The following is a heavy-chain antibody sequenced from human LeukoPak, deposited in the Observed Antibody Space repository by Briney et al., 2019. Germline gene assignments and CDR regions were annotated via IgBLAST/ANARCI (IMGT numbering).Heavy chain of an antibody. CDR3: ARLNFWSNSYATPFDS. D-gene: IGHD3-16*01. V-gene: IGHV3-7*01. CDR1: KVFIHGYW. CDR2: IKQDGSEG. Sequence: PGESLTLSCAASKVFIHGYWMSWVRQAPGKGLEWVANIKQDGSEGYYMDSVKGRFTISRDNAKNLLFLQMNSLRPDDTAVYYCARLNFWSNSYATPFDSWGQGSLVTVSS. J-gene: IGHJ4*02.